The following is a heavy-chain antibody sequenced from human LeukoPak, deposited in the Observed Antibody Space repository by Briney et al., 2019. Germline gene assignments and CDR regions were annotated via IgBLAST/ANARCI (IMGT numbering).Heavy chain of an antibody. CDR2: IYYSGST. CDR1: GGSISSSSYY. J-gene: IGHJ3*02. Sequence: SETLSLTCTASGGSISSSSYYWGWIRQPPGKGLEWIGSIYYSGSTYYNPSLKSRVTISVDTSKNQFSLKLSSVTAADTAVYNCARIIAAPQDVFDIWGQGTMITVSS. D-gene: IGHD6-6*01. V-gene: IGHV4-39*07. CDR3: ARIIAAPQDVFDI.